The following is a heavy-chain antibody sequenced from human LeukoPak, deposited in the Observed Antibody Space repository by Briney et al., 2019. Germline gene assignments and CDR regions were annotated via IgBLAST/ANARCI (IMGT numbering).Heavy chain of an antibody. CDR2: IGGSGGST. D-gene: IGHD2-2*01. CDR3: AKGGSTSPNGINDY. Sequence: PGGSLRLSCAASGFTVSGNYMGWVRQAPGKGLEWGSGIGGSGGSTYYADSVKGRFTISRDNSKNTLYLQMNSLRAEDTAVYYCAKGGSTSPNGINDYWGQGTLVTVSS. V-gene: IGHV3-23*01. CDR1: GFTVSGNY. J-gene: IGHJ4*02.